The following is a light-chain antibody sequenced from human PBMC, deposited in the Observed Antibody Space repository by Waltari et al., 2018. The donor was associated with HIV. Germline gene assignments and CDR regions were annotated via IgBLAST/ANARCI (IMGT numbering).Light chain of an antibody. CDR1: RSNTGSND. J-gene: IGLJ3*02. V-gene: IGLV1-44*01. CDR2: SNN. Sequence: QSVLPPPPSASGTPGQRVTISCSGSRSNTGSNDVNWYQQVPGTAPKFLMYSNNKRPSGVPDRFSGSKSGTSASLAISGLQSDDEADYYCAAWDESLNAWVFGGGTRLTVL. CDR3: AAWDESLNAWV.